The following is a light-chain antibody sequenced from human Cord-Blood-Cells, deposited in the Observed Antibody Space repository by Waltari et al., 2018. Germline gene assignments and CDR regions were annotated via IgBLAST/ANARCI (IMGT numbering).Light chain of an antibody. J-gene: IGLJ1*01. CDR2: EVS. CDR3: SSYTSSSTLYV. CDR1: SRDVGGSNY. V-gene: IGLV2-14*01. Sequence: QSALTQPASVSGSPGQSITISCTGPSRDVGGSNYVSRYQQHPGTAPKLMISEVSNRPSGVSNRFSGSKSGNTASLTISGLQAEDEADYYCSSYTSSSTLYVFGTGTKVTVL.